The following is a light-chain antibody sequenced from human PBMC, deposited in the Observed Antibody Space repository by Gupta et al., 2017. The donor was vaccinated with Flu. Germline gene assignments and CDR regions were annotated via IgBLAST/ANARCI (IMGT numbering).Light chain of an antibody. V-gene: IGKV3-20*01. CDR3: QQYDRSPLT. CDR2: AVS. Sequence: GTLSRAPGQATTLSCRTRQRLSDRYLAWYHQKPGKAPRLLIYAVSTRATDIPDRFSGSGSGTDFSLTISRLGPEDVGVYYCQQYDRSPLTFGGGTTVE. CDR1: QRLSDRY. J-gene: IGKJ4*01.